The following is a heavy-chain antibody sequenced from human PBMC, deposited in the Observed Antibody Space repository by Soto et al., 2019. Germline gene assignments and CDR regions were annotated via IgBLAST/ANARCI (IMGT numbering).Heavy chain of an antibody. CDR1: GFTFRSYG. D-gene: IGHD3-10*01. Sequence: PGGSMRLSCAAAGFTFRSYGMHWVRQAPGKGLEWVAVISYDGSNKYYADSVKGRFTISRDNSKNTLYLQMNSLRAEDTAVYYCAKDSPPLLWFGELFPNDYWGQGTLVTVSS. V-gene: IGHV3-30*18. J-gene: IGHJ4*02. CDR3: AKDSPPLLWFGELFPNDY. CDR2: ISYDGSNK.